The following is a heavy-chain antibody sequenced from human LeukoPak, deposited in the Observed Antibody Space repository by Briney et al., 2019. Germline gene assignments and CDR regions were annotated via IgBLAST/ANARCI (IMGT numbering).Heavy chain of an antibody. D-gene: IGHD3-22*01. CDR1: GGSISSYY. Sequence: SETLSLTCTVSGGSISSYYWSWIRQPPGKGLEWIGYIYYSGSTNYNPSLKSRVTISVDTSKNQFSLKLSSVTAADTAVYYCARHGGGYDSSGYYYYYYYMDVWGKGTTVTVSS. V-gene: IGHV4-59*01. CDR3: ARHGGGYDSSGYYYYYYYMDV. CDR2: IYYSGST. J-gene: IGHJ6*03.